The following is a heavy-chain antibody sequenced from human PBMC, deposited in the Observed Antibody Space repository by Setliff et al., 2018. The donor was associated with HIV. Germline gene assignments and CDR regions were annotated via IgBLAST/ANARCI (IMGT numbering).Heavy chain of an antibody. CDR3: AGGGGYYAPLVY. CDR1: GGSISSYY. J-gene: IGHJ4*02. Sequence: PSETLSLTCTVSGGSISSYYWSWIRQPPGRGLEWIGYTHYSGSTNYNPSLKSRVTISVDTSKNQFSLKLSSVTAADTAVDYCAGGGGYYAPLVYWGQGTLVTVSS. D-gene: IGHD3-22*01. V-gene: IGHV4-59*01. CDR2: THYSGST.